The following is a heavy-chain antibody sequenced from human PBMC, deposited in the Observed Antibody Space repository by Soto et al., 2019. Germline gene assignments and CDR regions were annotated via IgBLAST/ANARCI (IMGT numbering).Heavy chain of an antibody. V-gene: IGHV1-69*01. CDR1: GGTFSSYA. CDR3: ARNYGSGSYYTPDFWYYGMDV. J-gene: IGHJ6*02. Sequence: QVQLVQSGAEVKKPGSSVKVSCKASGGTFSSYAISWVRQAPGQGLEWMGGIIPIFGTANYAQKFQGRVTINADESTSTAYMELSSLRSEDTAVYYCARNYGSGSYYTPDFWYYGMDVWGQGTTVTVSS. D-gene: IGHD3-10*01. CDR2: IIPIFGTA.